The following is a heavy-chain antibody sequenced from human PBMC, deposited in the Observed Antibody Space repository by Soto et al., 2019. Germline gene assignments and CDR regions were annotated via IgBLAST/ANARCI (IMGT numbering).Heavy chain of an antibody. CDR2: LSAGGTAT. V-gene: IGHV3-23*01. CDR1: GFIFSSSA. CDR3: ARDVVVSSYAYLTAD. J-gene: IGHJ4*01. Sequence: EVQLLESGGGLVQPGGSLRLSCAASGFIFSSSAMTWVRQAPGKGLEWVSGLSAGGTATYYAASVKGRFTISRDNSKNTLYLQVNILRVEDTSRYYCARDVVVSSYAYLTADWGHGTLVTVSS. D-gene: IGHD5-18*01.